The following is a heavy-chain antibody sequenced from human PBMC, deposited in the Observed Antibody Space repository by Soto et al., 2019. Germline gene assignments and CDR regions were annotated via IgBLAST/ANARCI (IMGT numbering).Heavy chain of an antibody. CDR3: ASGFHYDRSGYYYFY. J-gene: IGHJ1*01. CDR1: GGTFSTYA. D-gene: IGHD3-22*01. CDR2: IIPLFGTA. Sequence: SVEVSCKASGGTFSTYAIDWVRQAPGQGLEWMGGIIPLFGTAKYAQNFQGRITITADESTNTAYMELRSLRSQDTAVYYCASGFHYDRSGYYYFYWGQGTLVTVSS. V-gene: IGHV1-69*13.